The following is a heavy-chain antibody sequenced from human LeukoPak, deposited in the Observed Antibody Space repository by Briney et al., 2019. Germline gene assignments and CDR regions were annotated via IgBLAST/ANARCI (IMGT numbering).Heavy chain of an antibody. Sequence: PGGSLRLSCGAGGFTFRSYAMHWVRQARGKGVEWLAVISFKENDKYYADRVKGRFTLSRDNTKNSGFLQMNSLRAEDTAVYYCVLFNYRGNSGDFWGQGTLVTVSS. CDR2: ISFKENDK. J-gene: IGHJ4*02. CDR3: VLFNYRGNSGDF. V-gene: IGHV3-30*16. D-gene: IGHD4-23*01. CDR1: GFTFRSYA.